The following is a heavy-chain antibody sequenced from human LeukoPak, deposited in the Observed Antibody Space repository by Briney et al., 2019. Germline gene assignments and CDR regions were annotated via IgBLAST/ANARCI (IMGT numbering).Heavy chain of an antibody. CDR1: GYSFTSYW. CDR2: IDPSDSYT. J-gene: IGHJ6*02. D-gene: IGHD2-15*01. V-gene: IGHV5-10-1*01. Sequence: GESLRISCKGSGYSFTSYWISWVRQMPGKGLEWMGRIDPSDSYTNYSPSFQGHVTISADKSISTAYLQWSSLKASDTAMYYCARLEVVAATPNHYYYYGMDVWGQGTTVTVSS. CDR3: ARLEVVAATPNHYYYYGMDV.